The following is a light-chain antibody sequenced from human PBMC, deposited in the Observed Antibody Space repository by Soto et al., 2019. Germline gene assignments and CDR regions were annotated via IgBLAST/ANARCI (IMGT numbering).Light chain of an antibody. CDR3: NSYAASGNLWV. CDR1: SGDVGGYNY. Sequence: QSALTQPPSASGSPGQSVTISCTGTSGDVGGYNYVSWYQQHPGKAPKLMIYEVTQRPSGVPNRFSGSKSGNTASLTVSGLQAEDEADYYCNSYAASGNLWVFGGGTKVTVL. V-gene: IGLV2-8*01. J-gene: IGLJ3*02. CDR2: EVT.